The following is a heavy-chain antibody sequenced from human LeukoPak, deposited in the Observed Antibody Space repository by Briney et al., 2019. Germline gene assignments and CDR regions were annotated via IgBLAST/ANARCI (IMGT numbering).Heavy chain of an antibody. V-gene: IGHV4-4*07. J-gene: IGHJ4*02. CDR2: IYTSGST. CDR3: ARVVYYDSSGYSDY. CDR1: GGSISSYY. D-gene: IGHD3-22*01. Sequence: SETLSLTCTVSGGSISSYYWSWIRQPAGKGLEWIGRIYTSGSTNYNPSLTRRGTMSVDTSKKQCSLKLSSVNAADTAVYYCARVVYYDSSGYSDYWGQGTLVTVSS.